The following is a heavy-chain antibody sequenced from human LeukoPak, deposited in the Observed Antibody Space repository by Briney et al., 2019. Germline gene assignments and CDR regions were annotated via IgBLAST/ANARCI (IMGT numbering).Heavy chain of an antibody. V-gene: IGHV3-73*01. D-gene: IGHD1-26*01. CDR1: GFTVSGSA. J-gene: IGHJ4*02. CDR3: TRHFTSGSSEEFDY. CDR2: IRSKANSYAT. Sequence: GGSLRLSCAASGFTVSGSAMHWVRQASGKGLEWVGRIRSKANSYATAYAASVKGRFTISRDDSKNTAYLQMNSLKTEDTAVYYCTRHFTSGSSEEFDYWGQGTLVTVSS.